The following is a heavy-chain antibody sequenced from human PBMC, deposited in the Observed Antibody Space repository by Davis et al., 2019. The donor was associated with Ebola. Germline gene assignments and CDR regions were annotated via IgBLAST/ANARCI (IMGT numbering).Heavy chain of an antibody. CDR1: VITFSSYA. D-gene: IGHD3-3*01. CDR3: AKSGLSFGVVKYHYGMDV. J-gene: IGHJ6*04. Sequence: PGGSLRLSCTDSVITFSSYAMTWVRQPPGKGLEWVSATSAIGGSTYYADSVKGRFTISRDHSKKTLYRQMNSLRAEDTAVYYCAKSGLSFGVVKYHYGMDVWGKGTTVTVSS. V-gene: IGHV3-23*01. CDR2: TSAIGGST.